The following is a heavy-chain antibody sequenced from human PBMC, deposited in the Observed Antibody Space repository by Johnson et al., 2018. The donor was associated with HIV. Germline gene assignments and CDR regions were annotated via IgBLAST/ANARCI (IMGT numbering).Heavy chain of an antibody. J-gene: IGHJ3*02. CDR1: GFTFSNFW. Sequence: VQLVESGGGLVQPGGSLRLSCAASGFTFSNFWMSWVRQAPGRGPEWVANIKQDGSEKYYVDSVKGRFTISRDNAKNSLYLQMNSLRAEDTAVYYCARANYYHNWGQGTMVTVSS. D-gene: IGHD3-10*01. CDR3: ARANYYHN. V-gene: IGHV3-7*01. CDR2: IKQDGSEK.